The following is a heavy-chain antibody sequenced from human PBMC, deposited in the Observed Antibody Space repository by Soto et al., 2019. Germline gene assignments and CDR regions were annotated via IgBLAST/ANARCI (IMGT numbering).Heavy chain of an antibody. Sequence: APVKVSCKASGSTFTSSDINWVRQATGQGLEWMGWMNPNSGNTGYAQKFQGRVTMTRNTSISTAYMELSSLRSEDTAVYYCARKGTMIVVVTGMDVWGQGTTVTVSS. CDR2: MNPNSGNT. V-gene: IGHV1-8*01. D-gene: IGHD3-22*01. CDR3: ARKGTMIVVVTGMDV. CDR1: GSTFTSSD. J-gene: IGHJ6*02.